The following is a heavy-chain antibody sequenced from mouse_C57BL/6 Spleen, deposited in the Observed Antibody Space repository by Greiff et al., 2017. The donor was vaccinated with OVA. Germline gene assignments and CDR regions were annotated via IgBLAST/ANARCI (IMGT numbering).Heavy chain of an antibody. CDR1: GFTFSSYT. J-gene: IGHJ1*01. CDR2: ISGGGGNT. CDR3: ARRYSNYGYFDV. V-gene: IGHV5-9*01. D-gene: IGHD2-5*01. Sequence: EVKLQESGGGLVKPGGSLKLSCAASGFTFSSYTMSWVRQTPEKRLEWVATISGGGGNTYYPDSVKGRFTISRDNAKNTLYLQMSSLRSEDTALYYCARRYSNYGYFDVWGPGTTVTVSS.